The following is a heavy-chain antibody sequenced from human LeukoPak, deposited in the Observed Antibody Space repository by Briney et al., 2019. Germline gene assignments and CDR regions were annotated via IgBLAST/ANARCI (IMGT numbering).Heavy chain of an antibody. J-gene: IGHJ4*02. CDR3: ARVAFSGSLKD. V-gene: IGHV1-2*02. CDR2: INPNSGGT. CDR1: GYSFSDHY. Sequence: ASVKVSCKTSGYSFSDHYIHWVRQAPGQGLEWMGWINPNSGGTNYAQKFQGRVTMTRDTSISTAYMELSRLRSDDTAVYYCARVAFSGSLKDWGQGTLVTVSS. D-gene: IGHD2-21*01.